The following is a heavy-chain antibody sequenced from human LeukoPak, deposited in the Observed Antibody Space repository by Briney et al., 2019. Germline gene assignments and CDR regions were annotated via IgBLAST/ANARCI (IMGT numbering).Heavy chain of an antibody. Sequence: ASVKVSCKAPRDIFSSYTLTWVRQAPGQGLEWIVGIIPAFGTPHYAQKFRGRLTMTLDESTSTAYMELSSLRSEDTAVYYCASIALAGADFDSWGQGTLVVVSS. CDR3: ASIALAGADFDS. V-gene: IGHV1-69*01. CDR1: RDIFSSYT. J-gene: IGHJ4*02. D-gene: IGHD6-19*01. CDR2: IIPAFGTP.